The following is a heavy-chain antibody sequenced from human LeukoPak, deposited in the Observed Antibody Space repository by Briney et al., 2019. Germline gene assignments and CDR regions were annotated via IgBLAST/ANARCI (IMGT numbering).Heavy chain of an antibody. D-gene: IGHD7-27*01. CDR1: GFTFSNYE. CDR3: ARDGDDGSKDY. Sequence: PGGSLRLSCAASGFTFSNYEMNWVRQAPGKGLEWISYISGSGSTIYYAASVKGRFTISRDNAKNSLYLQMNSLRGEDTAVYYCARDGDDGSKDYWGQGSLVTVSS. CDR2: ISGSGSTI. V-gene: IGHV3-48*03. J-gene: IGHJ4*02.